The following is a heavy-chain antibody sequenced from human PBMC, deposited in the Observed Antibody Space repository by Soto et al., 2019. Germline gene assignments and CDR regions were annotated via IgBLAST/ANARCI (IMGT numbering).Heavy chain of an antibody. CDR1: RVTFNSYA. D-gene: IGHD3-10*01. V-gene: IGHV3-23*01. CDR2: ISGSGGST. J-gene: IGHJ6*02. Sequence: PGWSPRLSCAASRVTFNSYAMTWVRQAAGKGLEWVSAISGSGGSTYYADSVKGRFTISRDNSKNTLYLQMNSLRAEDTAVYYCAKDAGSEDGMDVWGQGITVTVSS. CDR3: AKDAGSEDGMDV.